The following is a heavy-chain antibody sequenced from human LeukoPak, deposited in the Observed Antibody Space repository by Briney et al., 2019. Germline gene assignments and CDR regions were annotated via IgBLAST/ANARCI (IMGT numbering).Heavy chain of an antibody. J-gene: IGHJ4*02. D-gene: IGHD3-10*01. CDR2: INWNGGST. CDR3: ARDLGYYYGSGSYLPFDY. Sequence: SGGSLRLSCAASGFTFDDYGMSWVRQAPGKGLEWVSGINWNGGSTGYTDSVKGRFTISRDNAKNSLYLQMNSLRAEDTALYYCARDLGYYYGSGSYLPFDYWGQGTLVTVSS. CDR1: GFTFDDYG. V-gene: IGHV3-20*04.